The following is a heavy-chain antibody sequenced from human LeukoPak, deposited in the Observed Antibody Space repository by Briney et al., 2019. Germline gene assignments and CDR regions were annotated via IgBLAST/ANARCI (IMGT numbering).Heavy chain of an antibody. Sequence: GGSLRLSCAASGFTLRSYDMSWVRQAPGKGLEWVAATSGSGVNSYYADSVRGRFTISRDNSQNTLYLQMNSLRAEDTAVYYCARVVRPLVNTFDPWGQGTLVTVSS. CDR3: ARVVRPLVNTFDP. CDR1: GFTLRSYD. V-gene: IGHV3-23*01. CDR2: TSGSGVNS. D-gene: IGHD2-21*01. J-gene: IGHJ5*02.